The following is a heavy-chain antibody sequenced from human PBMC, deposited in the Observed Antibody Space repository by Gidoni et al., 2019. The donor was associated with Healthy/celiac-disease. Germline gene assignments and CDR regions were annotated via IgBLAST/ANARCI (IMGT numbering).Heavy chain of an antibody. CDR3: ARDAGKRGGFDIVVVPEHQENWFDP. V-gene: IGHV4-4*02. J-gene: IGHJ5*02. CDR2: IYHSGSP. CDR1: GGSISSSNW. D-gene: IGHD2-2*01. Sequence: QVQLQASGPGLVKPSGTLSLTCAVSGGSISSSNWWRWVRKPPGKGLEWIGEIYHSGSPNYNPTLKSRVTISVDKSKNQFSLKLSSVTAADTAVYYCARDAGKRGGFDIVVVPEHQENWFDPWGQGTLVTVSS.